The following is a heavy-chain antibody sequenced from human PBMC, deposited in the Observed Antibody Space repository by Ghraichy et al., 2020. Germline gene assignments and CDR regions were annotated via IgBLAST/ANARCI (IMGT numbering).Heavy chain of an antibody. V-gene: IGHV4-59*08. Sequence: SETLSLTCTVSGGSISSYYWSWIRQPPGKGLEWIGYIYYSGSTNYNPSLKSRVTISVDTSKNQFSLKLSSVTAADTAVYYCARHGGPEEDSSSWYYWGQGTLVTVSS. J-gene: IGHJ4*02. D-gene: IGHD6-13*01. CDR2: IYYSGST. CDR1: GGSISSYY. CDR3: ARHGGPEEDSSSWYY.